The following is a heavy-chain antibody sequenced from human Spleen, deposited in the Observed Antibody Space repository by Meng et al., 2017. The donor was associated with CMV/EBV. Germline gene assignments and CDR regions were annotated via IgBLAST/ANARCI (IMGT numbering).Heavy chain of an antibody. Sequence: LSLTCAASGFTFSSYWMHWVRQAPGKGLEWVANIRFDGTNKYHADSVKGRFTISRDNSKNTLYLQMNSLRAEDTAVYYCAKRGDSSGTYAMDVWGQGTTVTVSS. D-gene: IGHD3-22*01. CDR2: IRFDGTNK. CDR1: GFTFSSYW. CDR3: AKRGDSSGTYAMDV. V-gene: IGHV3-30*02. J-gene: IGHJ6*02.